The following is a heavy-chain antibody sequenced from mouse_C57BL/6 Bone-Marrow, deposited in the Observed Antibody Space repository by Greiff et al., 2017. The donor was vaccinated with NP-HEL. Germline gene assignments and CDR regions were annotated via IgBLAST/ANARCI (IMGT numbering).Heavy chain of an antibody. V-gene: IGHV1-69*01. CDR2: IDPSDSYT. Sequence: QVQLKQSGAALVLPGASVKLSCKASGYTFTSYWMHWVKQRPGQGLEWIGEIDPSDSYTNYNQKFKGKSTLTVDKSSSTDYMQVSSLTSEDSAVYYCARERFAYWGQGTRVTVSA. J-gene: IGHJ3*01. CDR1: GYTFTSYW. CDR3: ARERFAY.